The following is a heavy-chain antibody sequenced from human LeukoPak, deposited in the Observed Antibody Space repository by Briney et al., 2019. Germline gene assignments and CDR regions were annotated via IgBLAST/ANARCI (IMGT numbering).Heavy chain of an antibody. CDR3: ARETPYYDSSGASRAFDI. D-gene: IGHD3-22*01. V-gene: IGHV3-33*01. Sequence: PGGSLRLSCAASGFTFSSYGMHWVRQAPGKGLEWVAVIWYDGSNKYYADSVEGRFTISRDNSKNTLYLQMNSLRAEDTAVYYCARETPYYDSSGASRAFDIWGQGTMVTVSS. CDR1: GFTFSSYG. J-gene: IGHJ3*02. CDR2: IWYDGSNK.